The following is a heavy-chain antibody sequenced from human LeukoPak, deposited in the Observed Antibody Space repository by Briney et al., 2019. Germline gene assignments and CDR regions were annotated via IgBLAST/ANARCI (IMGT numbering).Heavy chain of an antibody. V-gene: IGHV4-59*12. D-gene: IGHD3-10*01. CDR2: IDYSGNT. CDR3: ARDFEREVIGGFGP. J-gene: IGHJ5*02. CDR1: GGSISDYF. Sequence: SETLSLTCTVVGGSISDYFWSWIRQPPGKGLEWIGFIDYSGNTKYAPSLESRVTISLDMSKHQFSLPLPPVTAADTAVYYCARDFEREVIGGFGPWGQGTLVTVSS.